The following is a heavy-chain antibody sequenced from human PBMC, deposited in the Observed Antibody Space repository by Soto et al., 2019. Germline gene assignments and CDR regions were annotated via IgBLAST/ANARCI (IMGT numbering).Heavy chain of an antibody. CDR2: IKHDGSET. CDR1: GFTFSNYW. J-gene: IGHJ4*02. Sequence: EVQLVESGGGLVHPGESLRLSCAASGFTFSNYWMAWVRQTPGGGLEWVANIKHDGSETYFLGSVNGRFTISRDNTKNSVFLQMGSMTVEDTAVYYCAREKRANGVFDYWGQGTRVTVSS. D-gene: IGHD4-17*01. V-gene: IGHV3-7*01. CDR3: AREKRANGVFDY.